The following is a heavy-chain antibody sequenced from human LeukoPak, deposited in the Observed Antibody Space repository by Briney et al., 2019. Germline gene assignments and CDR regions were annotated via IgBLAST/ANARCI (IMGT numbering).Heavy chain of an antibody. J-gene: IGHJ5*02. CDR3: ARDLSAAGTSWFDP. V-gene: IGHV3-11*05. CDR2: ISSSSSYT. CDR1: GFTFSDYY. Sequence: GGALRLSCAASGFTFSDYYMSWIRQAPGKGLEWGSYISSSSSYTNYADSVKGRFTISRDNAKNSLYLQMNSLRAEDTAVYYCARDLSAAGTSWFDPWGQGTLVTVSS. D-gene: IGHD6-13*01.